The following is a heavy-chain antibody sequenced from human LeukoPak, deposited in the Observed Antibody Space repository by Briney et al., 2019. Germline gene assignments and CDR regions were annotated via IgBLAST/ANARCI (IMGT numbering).Heavy chain of an antibody. Sequence: ETLSLTCAVSGGSISSSNWWSWVRQPPGKGLEWVSVIYSGGTTYYADSVKGRFTISRDSSKSTMYLQMNSLRAEDTGVYYCARASDTGSYYPYNYYYMDVWGKGTTVTISS. V-gene: IGHV3-53*01. CDR2: IYSGGTT. CDR1: GGSISSSNW. D-gene: IGHD1-26*01. CDR3: ARASDTGSYYPYNYYYMDV. J-gene: IGHJ6*03.